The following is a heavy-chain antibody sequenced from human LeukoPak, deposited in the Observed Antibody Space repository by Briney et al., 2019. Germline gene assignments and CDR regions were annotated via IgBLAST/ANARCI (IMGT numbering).Heavy chain of an antibody. CDR1: GFTFSRNV. V-gene: IGHV3-23*01. CDR3: AKDSHNYYDSSGYYPPY. Sequence: PGGSLRLSCATSGFTFSRNVMSWVRQPPGKGLEWVSAIIDDGSSTYYADSVRGRFTISRDNSKNTLYLQMNSLRAEDTAVYYCAKDSHNYYDSSGYYPPYWGQGTLVTVSS. J-gene: IGHJ4*02. CDR2: IIDDGSST. D-gene: IGHD3-22*01.